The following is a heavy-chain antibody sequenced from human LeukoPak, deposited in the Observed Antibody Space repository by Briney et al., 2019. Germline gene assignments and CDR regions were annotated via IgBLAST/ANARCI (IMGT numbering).Heavy chain of an antibody. J-gene: IGHJ4*02. CDR1: GYTFTSYG. CDR3: ARDVGYSEIDY. D-gene: IGHD5-18*01. CDR2: ISTYSGHT. V-gene: IGHV1-18*01. Sequence: ASVKVSCKTSGYTFTSYGISWVRQAPGQGLEWMGWISTYSGHTNYAQKLQGRVTMTTHTSTSTAYMELRSLRSDGTAVYYCARDVGYSEIDYWGQGTLVTVSS.